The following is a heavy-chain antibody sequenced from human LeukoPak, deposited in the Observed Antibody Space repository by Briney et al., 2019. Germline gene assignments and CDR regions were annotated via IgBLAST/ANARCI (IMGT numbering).Heavy chain of an antibody. Sequence: GGSLRLSCAASGFTVSSNYMSRVRQAPGKGLEWVSVIYSGGSAYYADSVKGRFTISRDNSKNTLYLHMNSLRAEDTAVYYCARFVINSSGYYDYFDYWGQGTLATVSS. CDR1: GFTVSSNY. CDR3: ARFVINSSGYYDYFDY. V-gene: IGHV3-66*01. J-gene: IGHJ4*02. D-gene: IGHD3-22*01. CDR2: IYSGGSA.